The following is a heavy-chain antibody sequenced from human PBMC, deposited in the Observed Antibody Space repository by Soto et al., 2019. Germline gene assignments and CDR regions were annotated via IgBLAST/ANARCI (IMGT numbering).Heavy chain of an antibody. J-gene: IGHJ3*02. CDR1: GFTFSSYS. D-gene: IGHD1-20*01. CDR3: ARDPLYITGTTLMAFDI. CDR2: IISSSSYI. V-gene: IGHV3-21*01. Sequence: EVQLVESGGGLVKPGGSLRLSCAASGFTFSSYSMNWVRQAPGKGLEWVSSIISSSSYIYYADSVKGRFTISRDNAKNSLYLQMNSLRAEDTAVYYCARDPLYITGTTLMAFDIWGQGTMVTVSS.